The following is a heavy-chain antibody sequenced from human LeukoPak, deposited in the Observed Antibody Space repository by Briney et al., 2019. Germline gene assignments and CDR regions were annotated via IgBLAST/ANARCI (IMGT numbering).Heavy chain of an antibody. Sequence: GGSLRLSCAASGFTFSDYYMNWIRQAPGKGLEWVSYIRGSGSTTYYTDSVKGRFTISRDNAKNSLVLQMNSLRAEETAVYYCARVVDHDYGDYYLDYWGQGTLVTVSS. J-gene: IGHJ4*02. CDR3: ARVVDHDYGDYYLDY. CDR2: IRGSGSTT. V-gene: IGHV3-11*01. D-gene: IGHD4-17*01. CDR1: GFTFSDYY.